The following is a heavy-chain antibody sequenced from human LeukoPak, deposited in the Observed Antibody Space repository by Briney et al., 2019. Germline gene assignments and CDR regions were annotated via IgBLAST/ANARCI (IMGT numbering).Heavy chain of an antibody. Sequence: SVKVSCKASGGTFSSYAISWVGQAPGQGLEWMGGIIPIFGTANYAQKFQGRVTITADESTSTAYMELSSLRSEDTAVYYCARVARAYCGGDCYSPFDYWGQGTLVTVSS. CDR3: ARVARAYCGGDCYSPFDY. CDR1: GGTFSSYA. J-gene: IGHJ4*02. CDR2: IIPIFGTA. D-gene: IGHD2-21*02. V-gene: IGHV1-69*13.